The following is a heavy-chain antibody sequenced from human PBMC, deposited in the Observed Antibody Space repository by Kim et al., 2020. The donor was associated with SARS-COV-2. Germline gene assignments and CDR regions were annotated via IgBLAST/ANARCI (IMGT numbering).Heavy chain of an antibody. CDR3: ARDRREKGSITSSFDQ. V-gene: IGHV3-74*01. J-gene: IGHJ5*02. D-gene: IGHD2-2*01. Sequence: SVKGRFTIARDNAKITLYLQMTSLSAEDTAVYFCARDRREKGSITSSFDQWGQGTLVTVSS.